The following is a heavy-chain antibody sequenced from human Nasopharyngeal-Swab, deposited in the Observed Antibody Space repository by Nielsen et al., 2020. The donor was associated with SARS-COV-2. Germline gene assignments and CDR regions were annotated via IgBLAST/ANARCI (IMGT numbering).Heavy chain of an antibody. D-gene: IGHD5-12*01. CDR2: IYYSGST. J-gene: IGHJ4*02. CDR3: ARDPYSGYDL. CDR1: GGSISSYY. Sequence: GSLRLSCTVSGGSISSYYWSWIRQPPGKGLAWIGYIYYSGSTNYNPSLKSRVTISVDPSKNQFSLKLSSVTAADTAVYYCARDPYSGYDLWGQGTLVTVSS. V-gene: IGHV4-59*13.